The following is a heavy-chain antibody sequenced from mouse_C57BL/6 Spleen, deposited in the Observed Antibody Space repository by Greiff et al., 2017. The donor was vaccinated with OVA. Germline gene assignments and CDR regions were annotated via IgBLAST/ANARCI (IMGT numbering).Heavy chain of an antibody. CDR3: ARDLGYYYAMDY. J-gene: IGHJ4*01. D-gene: IGHD3-3*01. V-gene: IGHV3-6*01. CDR1: GYSITSGYY. Sequence: VQLKESGPGLVKPSQSLSLTCSVTGYSITSGYYWNWIRQFPGNKLEWMGYISYDGSNNYNPSLKNRISITRDTSKNQFFLKLNSVTTEDTATYYCARDLGYYYAMDYWGQGTSVTVSS. CDR2: ISYDGSN.